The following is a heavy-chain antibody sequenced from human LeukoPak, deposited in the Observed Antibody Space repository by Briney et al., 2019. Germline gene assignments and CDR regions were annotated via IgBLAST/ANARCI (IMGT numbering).Heavy chain of an antibody. Sequence: SETLSLTCAVSGGSISSSIHYWAWIRQPPGKGLEWIGSIYYSGSTYYNPSIKSRVTISLYLSEGQFSLDLNSVTAADTAVYYCARFGLLGISEINGFDNWGQGTMVTVSS. V-gene: IGHV4-39*07. D-gene: IGHD2-15*01. CDR3: ARFGLLGISEINGFDN. CDR1: GGSISSSIHY. CDR2: IYYSGST. J-gene: IGHJ3*02.